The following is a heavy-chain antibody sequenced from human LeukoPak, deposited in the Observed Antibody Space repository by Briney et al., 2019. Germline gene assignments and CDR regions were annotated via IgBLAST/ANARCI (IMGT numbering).Heavy chain of an antibody. D-gene: IGHD3-16*01. V-gene: IGHV3-21*01. CDR3: ASAPTWPKLGDY. CDR2: ISSSSSYI. CDR1: GFTFSSYS. J-gene: IGHJ4*02. Sequence: GGSLRLSCAASGFTFSSYSMNWVRQAPGKGLEWVSSISSSSSYIYYADSVKGRFTISRDNAKNSLYLKMNSLRAEDTAVYYCASAPTWPKLGDYWGQGTLVTVSS.